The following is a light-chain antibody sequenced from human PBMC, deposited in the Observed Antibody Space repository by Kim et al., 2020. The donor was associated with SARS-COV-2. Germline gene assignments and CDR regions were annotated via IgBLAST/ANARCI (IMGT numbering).Light chain of an antibody. CDR3: ATWDGSLNGWV. Sequence: QSVLTQPPSASGTPGQRVTISCSGSSSNIGRATVNWYQHLPGTAPTLLIYNNNQRPSGVPDRFSGSKSGTSASLAISGLQSDDEADYYCATWDGSLNGWVFGGGTQLTVL. CDR2: NNN. CDR1: SSNIGRAT. J-gene: IGLJ3*02. V-gene: IGLV1-44*01.